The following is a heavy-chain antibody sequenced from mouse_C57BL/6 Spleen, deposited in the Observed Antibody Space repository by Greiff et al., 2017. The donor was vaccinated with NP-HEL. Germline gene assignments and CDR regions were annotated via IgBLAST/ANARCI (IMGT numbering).Heavy chain of an antibody. Sequence: QVQLQQSGPELVKPGASVKISCKASGYAFSSSWMNWVKQRPGKGLEWIGRIYPGDGDTNDNGKFKGKATLTADKSSSTAYMQLSSLTSEDSAVYFCARRLDGYYDYYAMDYWGQGTSVTVSS. CDR2: IYPGDGDT. CDR1: GYAFSSSW. D-gene: IGHD2-3*01. J-gene: IGHJ4*01. CDR3: ARRLDGYYDYYAMDY. V-gene: IGHV1-82*01.